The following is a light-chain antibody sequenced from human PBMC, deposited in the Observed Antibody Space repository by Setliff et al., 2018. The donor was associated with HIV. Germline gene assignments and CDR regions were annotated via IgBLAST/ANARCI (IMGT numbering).Light chain of an antibody. Sequence: ALTQPPSVSGSPGQSVTISCTGTSSDVGTYNRVSWYQQPPGTAPKLIIYEVTNRPSGVPDRFSGSKSGNTASLTISGLRAEDEAHYYCSSYSSSSTLIFGGGTKVTVL. CDR1: SSDVGTYNR. V-gene: IGLV2-18*02. CDR3: SSYSSSSTLI. J-gene: IGLJ2*01. CDR2: EVT.